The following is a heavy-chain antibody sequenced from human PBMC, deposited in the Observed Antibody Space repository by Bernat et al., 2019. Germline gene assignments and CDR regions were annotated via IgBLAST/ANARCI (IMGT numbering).Heavy chain of an antibody. CDR3: TTGVSVFGVVGHFDY. CDR2: IKSKTDGGTT. Sequence: EVQLVESGGGLVKPGGSLRLSCAASGFTFSNAWMSWVRQAPGKGLEWVGRIKSKTDGGTTDYAAPVKGRFTISRDDSKNTLYLQMNSLKTEDTAVYYCTTGVSVFGVVGHFDYWGQGTLVTVSS. J-gene: IGHJ4*02. D-gene: IGHD3-3*01. V-gene: IGHV3-15*01. CDR1: GFTFSNAW.